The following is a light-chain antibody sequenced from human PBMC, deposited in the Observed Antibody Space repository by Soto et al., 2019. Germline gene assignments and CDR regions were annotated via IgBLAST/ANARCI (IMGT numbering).Light chain of an antibody. CDR1: QYVSSSS. Sequence: EIVLTQSPGTLSLSPGERATLSCRASQYVSSSSLAWYQQKRGQAPRLLIHDASSRATGIPDRFSGSGSGTDFTLTISRLEPEDFAVYYCQQDGSSPRTFGQGTKVEVK. CDR3: QQDGSSPRT. V-gene: IGKV3-20*01. CDR2: DAS. J-gene: IGKJ1*01.